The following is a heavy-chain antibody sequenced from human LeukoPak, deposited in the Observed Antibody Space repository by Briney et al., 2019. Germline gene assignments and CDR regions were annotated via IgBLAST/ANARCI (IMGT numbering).Heavy chain of an antibody. CDR3: AKELHDCGGNPLDY. CDR2: IWYDGSNK. J-gene: IGHJ4*02. CDR1: GFTFSSYG. D-gene: IGHD4-23*01. V-gene: IGHV3-33*06. Sequence: AGGSLRLSCAASGFTFSSYGMHWVRQAPGKGLEWVAVIWYDGSNKYYADSVKGRFTISRDNSKNTLYLQMNSLRAEDAAVYYCAKELHDCGGNPLDYWGQGTLVTVSS.